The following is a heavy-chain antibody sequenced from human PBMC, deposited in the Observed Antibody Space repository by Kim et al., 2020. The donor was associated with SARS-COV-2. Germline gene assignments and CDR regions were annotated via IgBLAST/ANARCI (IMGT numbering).Heavy chain of an antibody. D-gene: IGHD4-4*01. J-gene: IGHJ6*02. CDR3: ARHSSYYYYYVMDV. Sequence: GGSLRLSCAASGFTFSSYSMNWVRQAPGKGLEWVSSISSSSSYIYYADSVKGRSTISRDNAKNSLYLQMNSLRAEDTSVYYCARHSSYYYYYVMDVWGQGTTVTVSS. CDR1: GFTFSSYS. V-gene: IGHV3-21*01. CDR2: ISSSSSYI.